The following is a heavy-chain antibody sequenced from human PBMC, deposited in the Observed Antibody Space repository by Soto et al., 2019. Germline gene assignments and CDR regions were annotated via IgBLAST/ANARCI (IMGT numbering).Heavy chain of an antibody. V-gene: IGHV1-46*02. J-gene: IGHJ4*02. CDR2: INTSGGST. D-gene: IGHD1-26*01. CDR1: GYTFNSCY. Sequence: QVQLVQSGAEVKKPGASVKVSCKASGYTFNSCYMHWVRQAPGQGLEWMGIINTSGGSTNYAQKFQGRVTMTRSTSTSTVYMELTSLRFEDTAIYYCARADKGGSYWGQGTLVTVSS. CDR3: ARADKGGSY.